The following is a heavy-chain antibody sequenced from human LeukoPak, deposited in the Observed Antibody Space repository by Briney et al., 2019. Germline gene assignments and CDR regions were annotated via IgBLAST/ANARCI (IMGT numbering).Heavy chain of an antibody. V-gene: IGHV4-39*07. Sequence: SETLSLTCTVSGDSISSSNSYWGWIRQPPGKGLEWIGSIYYSGNTYYNASLKSRVTISVDTSKNQFSLKLSSVTAADTAVYYCAGGYSYGYDYWGQGTLVTVSS. D-gene: IGHD5-18*01. CDR1: GDSISSSNSY. CDR2: IYYSGNT. J-gene: IGHJ4*02. CDR3: AGGYSYGYDY.